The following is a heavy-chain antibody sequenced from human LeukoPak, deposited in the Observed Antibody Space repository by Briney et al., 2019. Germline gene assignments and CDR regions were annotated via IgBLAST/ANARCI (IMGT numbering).Heavy chain of an antibody. D-gene: IGHD5-24*01. CDR3: ARGIRRDGYNSGAFDI. CDR2: INHSGST. V-gene: IGHV4-34*01. Sequence: GSLRLSCAASGFTFSSYAMSWLREAPGKGLEWVGEINHSGSTNYNPSLKSRVTISVDASKNQFSLQLSSVTAADTAVYYCARGIRRDGYNSGAFDIWGQGIMVTVSP. CDR1: GFTFSSYA. J-gene: IGHJ3*02.